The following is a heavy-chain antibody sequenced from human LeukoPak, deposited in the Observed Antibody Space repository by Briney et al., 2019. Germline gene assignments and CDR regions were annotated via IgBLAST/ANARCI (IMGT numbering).Heavy chain of an antibody. D-gene: IGHD6-13*01. CDR2: ISAYNGNT. J-gene: IGHJ5*02. V-gene: IGHV1-18*01. Sequence: ASVRVSCKASGYTFTSYGISWVRQAPGQGLEWMGWISAYNGNTNYAQKLQGRVTMTTDTSTSTAYMELRSLRSDDTAVYYCARLGIAAAGTGDWFDPWGQGTLVTVSS. CDR3: ARLGIAAAGTGDWFDP. CDR1: GYTFTSYG.